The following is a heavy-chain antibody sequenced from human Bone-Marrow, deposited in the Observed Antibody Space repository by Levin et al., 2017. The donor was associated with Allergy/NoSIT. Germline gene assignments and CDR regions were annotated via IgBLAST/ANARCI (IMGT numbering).Heavy chain of an antibody. CDR3: ARKDSSGWTGAFDI. CDR2: IYHSGST. J-gene: IGHJ3*02. CDR1: GGSISSYY. Sequence: PSETLSLTCTVSGGSISSYYWNWIRQPPGKGLEWIGYIYHSGSTYYKPSLQSRVTISVDTSKNQFSLKLNSVTAADTAVYYCARKDSSGWTGAFDIWGQGTMVTVSS. V-gene: IGHV4-59*01. D-gene: IGHD6-19*01.